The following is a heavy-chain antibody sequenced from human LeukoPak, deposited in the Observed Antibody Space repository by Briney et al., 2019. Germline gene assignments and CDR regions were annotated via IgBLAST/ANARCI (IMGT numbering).Heavy chain of an antibody. CDR1: GGSISRGGYY. D-gene: IGHD3-9*01. V-gene: IGHV4-31*03. Sequence: PSETLSLTCTVSGGSISRGGYYWSWLRQHPGKGLEWIGYINYSGSTYYNPSLKSRVTISVDTSKNQFSLKLSSVTAADTAVYYCAKYYDILPGFDYWGQGTLVTVSS. CDR2: INYSGST. J-gene: IGHJ4*02. CDR3: AKYYDILPGFDY.